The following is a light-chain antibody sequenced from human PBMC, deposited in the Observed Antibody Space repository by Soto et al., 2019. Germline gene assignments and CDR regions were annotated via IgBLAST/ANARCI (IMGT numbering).Light chain of an antibody. CDR1: QSVSSIY. CDR3: QQYGSSPYT. V-gene: IGKV3-20*01. Sequence: EIVLTQSPGTLSLSPGERASLSCRASQSVSSIYLAWYQQKPGQAPRLLIYGASSRATGIPDRFSGSGSGTDFTLTISRLEPDDFAVYYCQQYGSSPYTFGQGTKLEIK. CDR2: GAS. J-gene: IGKJ2*01.